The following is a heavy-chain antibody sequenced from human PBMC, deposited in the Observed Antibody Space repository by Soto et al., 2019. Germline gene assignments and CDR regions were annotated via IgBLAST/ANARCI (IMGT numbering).Heavy chain of an antibody. Sequence: QLQLQESRSGLVKPSQTLSLTCAVSGGSISSGGYSWSWIRQPPGKVLEGIGYIYHSGSTYYNPSLKSRVTISVDRTKNQFSLKLRSVTAADTAVYYCARARLDAFDIWGQGTMVTVSS. CDR3: ARARLDAFDI. V-gene: IGHV4-30-2*01. J-gene: IGHJ3*02. CDR2: IYHSGST. CDR1: GGSISSGGYS. D-gene: IGHD6-25*01.